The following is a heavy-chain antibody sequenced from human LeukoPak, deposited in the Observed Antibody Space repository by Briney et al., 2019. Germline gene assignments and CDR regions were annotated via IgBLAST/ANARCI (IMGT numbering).Heavy chain of an antibody. CDR1: GGSISSGGYS. CDR2: IYHSGST. D-gene: IGHD3-10*01. J-gene: IGHJ5*02. CDR3: ARLRGILWFGETEENNWFDP. V-gene: IGHV4-30-2*01. Sequence: SETLSLTCAVSGGSISSGGYSWSWIRQPPGNGLEWIGYIYHSGSTYYNPSLKSRVTISVDTSKNQFSLKLSSVTAADTAVYYCARLRGILWFGETEENNWFDPWGQGTLVTVSS.